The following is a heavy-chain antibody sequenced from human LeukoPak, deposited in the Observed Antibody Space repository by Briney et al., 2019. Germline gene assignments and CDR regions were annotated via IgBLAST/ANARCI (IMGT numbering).Heavy chain of an antibody. V-gene: IGHV1-8*02. J-gene: IGHJ4*02. CDR2: MNPNSGNT. D-gene: IGHD6-19*01. CDR3: VALVAGTGLDY. Sequence: ASVKVSCKASGYTFTIYYMYWVRQAPGQGLEWMGWMNPNSGNTGYAQKFQGRVTMTRNTSISTAYMELSSLRSEDTAVYYCVALVAGTGLDYWGQGTLVTVSS. CDR1: GYTFTIYY.